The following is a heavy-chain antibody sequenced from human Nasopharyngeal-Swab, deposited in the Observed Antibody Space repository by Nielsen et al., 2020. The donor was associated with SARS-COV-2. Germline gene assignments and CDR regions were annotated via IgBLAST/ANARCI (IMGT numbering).Heavy chain of an antibody. CDR3: ARDSQRRIWSGYYTYYYGMDV. CDR2: IYYSGST. D-gene: IGHD3-3*01. J-gene: IGHJ6*02. CDR1: GGPVSSGSYY. V-gene: IGHV4-61*01. Sequence: SETLSLTCTVSGGPVSSGSYYWSWIRQPPGKGLEWIGYIYYSGSTNYNPSLKSRVTISVDTSKNQFSLKLSSVTAADTAVYYCARDSQRRIWSGYYTYYYGMDVWGQGTTVTVSS.